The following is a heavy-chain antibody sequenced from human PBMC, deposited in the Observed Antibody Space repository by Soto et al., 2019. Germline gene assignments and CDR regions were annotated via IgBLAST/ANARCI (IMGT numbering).Heavy chain of an antibody. D-gene: IGHD3-10*01. J-gene: IGHJ4*02. Sequence: QVQLVQSGAEVKKPGSSVKVSCKASGGTFNFYTINWVRQAPGQRLEWMGRIIPMVDMSNYAQRFQGRVTMTVDRSTPTAYMVLSSLRSDDTAVYYCATSYGSGSRAFDYWGQGTLVTVSS. V-gene: IGHV1-69*02. CDR2: IIPMVDMS. CDR3: ATSYGSGSRAFDY. CDR1: GGTFNFYT.